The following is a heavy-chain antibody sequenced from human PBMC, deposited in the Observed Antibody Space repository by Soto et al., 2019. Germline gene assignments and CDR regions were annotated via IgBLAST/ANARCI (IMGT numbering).Heavy chain of an antibody. CDR1: GFTFSSYG. CDR2: ISYDGSNK. D-gene: IGHD3-9*01. V-gene: IGHV3-30*03. J-gene: IGHJ4*02. Sequence: PGGSLRLSCAASGFTFSSYGMHWVRQAPGKGLEWVAVISYDGSNKYYADSVKGRFTISRDNSKNTLYLQMNSLRAEDTAVYYCVPELRYFDWPRKDYFDYWGQGTLVTVSS. CDR3: VPELRYFDWPRKDYFDY.